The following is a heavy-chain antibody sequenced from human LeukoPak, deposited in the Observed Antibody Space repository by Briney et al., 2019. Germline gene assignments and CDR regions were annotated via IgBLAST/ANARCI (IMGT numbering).Heavy chain of an antibody. CDR1: GFTFSSYA. D-gene: IGHD6-19*01. V-gene: IGHV3-23*01. J-gene: IGHJ4*02. CDR3: AKPPQPHSVAVAGPAFDY. CDR2: ISGSGGST. Sequence: GGSLRLSCAASGFTFSSYAMSWVRQAPGKGLEWVSAISGSGGSTYYADSVKGRFTISRDNSKNTLYLQMNSLRAEDTAVYYCAKPPQPHSVAVAGPAFDYWSRGTLVTVSS.